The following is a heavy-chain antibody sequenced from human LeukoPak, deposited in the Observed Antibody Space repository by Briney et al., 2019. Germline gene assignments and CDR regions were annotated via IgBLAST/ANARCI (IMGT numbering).Heavy chain of an antibody. Sequence: SETLSLTCTVSGGSISTSSYYWGWVRQPPGKGLEWIGNIFYSGSTYYSPSLKSRVTISLDTSRNQFSLKLSSVTAADTAVYYCARRRMVRGNFDYWGQGTLVTVSS. CDR1: GGSISTSSYY. D-gene: IGHD3-10*01. J-gene: IGHJ4*02. CDR2: IFYSGST. CDR3: ARRRMVRGNFDY. V-gene: IGHV4-39*07.